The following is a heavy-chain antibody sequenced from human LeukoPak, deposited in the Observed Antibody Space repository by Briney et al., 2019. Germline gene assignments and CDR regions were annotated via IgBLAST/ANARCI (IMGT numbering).Heavy chain of an antibody. J-gene: IGHJ3*02. CDR2: ISSSGSTI. CDR3: ARDRVAGHISTDI. Sequence: GGSLRLSCAASGFTFSDYYMSWIRQAPGKGLEWVSYISSSGSTIYYADSVKGRFTISRDKSNNTLYLQMDSLKAEDTAVYYCARDRVAGHISTDIWGQGAMVTISS. V-gene: IGHV3-11*01. D-gene: IGHD1-14*01. CDR1: GFTFSDYY.